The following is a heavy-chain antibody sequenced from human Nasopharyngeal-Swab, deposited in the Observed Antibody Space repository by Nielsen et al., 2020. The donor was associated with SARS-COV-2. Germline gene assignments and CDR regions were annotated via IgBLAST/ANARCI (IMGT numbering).Heavy chain of an antibody. CDR3: ARRGNSYGGNWFDS. V-gene: IGHV4-61*05. Sequence: GSLRLSCVVSGASISSRNNYWGWIRQSPGKGLEWIGTIFSSGSTTYNPSLRSRVTISVDTSKNQFSLRLSSATAADTAVYFCARRGNSYGGNWFDSWGLGSLVVVSS. D-gene: IGHD2/OR15-2a*01. J-gene: IGHJ5*01. CDR1: GASISSRNNY. CDR2: IFSSGST.